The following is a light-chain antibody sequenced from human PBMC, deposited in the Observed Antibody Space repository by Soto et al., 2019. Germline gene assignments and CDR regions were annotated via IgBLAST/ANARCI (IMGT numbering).Light chain of an antibody. CDR1: QSVSSN. J-gene: IGKJ1*01. CDR2: DAS. V-gene: IGKV3-15*01. Sequence: EIVMTHSPATLSVSPGERATLSCRASQSVSSNLAWYQQKPGQAPRLLIYDASTRATGIPARFSGSGSGTDFTLTISRLEPEDFAVYYCQHYGSSPRFGQGTKVDIK. CDR3: QHYGSSPR.